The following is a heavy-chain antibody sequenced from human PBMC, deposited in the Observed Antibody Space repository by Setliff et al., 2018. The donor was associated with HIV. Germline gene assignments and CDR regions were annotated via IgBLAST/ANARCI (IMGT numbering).Heavy chain of an antibody. D-gene: IGHD6-6*01. J-gene: IGHJ4*02. V-gene: IGHV4-39*01. CDR1: GGSIPSSSYY. CDR2: IYYSGST. CDR3: ARHGIAARTFDY. Sequence: SETLSLTCTVSGGSIPSSSYYWGWIRQPTGKGLEWIGSIYYSGSTDYNPSLKSRVTISVDTSKNQFSLKLSSVTAADTAVYYCARHGIAARTFDYWGQGTLVTVSS.